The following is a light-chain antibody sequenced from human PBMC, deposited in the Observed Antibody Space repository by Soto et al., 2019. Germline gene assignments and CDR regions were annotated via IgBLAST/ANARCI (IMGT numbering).Light chain of an antibody. CDR1: ISDVGGYNY. Sequence: QSALTQPASVSGSPGQSITISSTGTISDVGGYNYVSWYQQHPGKAPKLMIYDVSDRPSGVSYRFSGSKSGNTASLTISGLQADDEADYYCSSYTGSSTLVIFGGGTKLTVL. CDR2: DVS. CDR3: SSYTGSSTLVI. V-gene: IGLV2-14*01. J-gene: IGLJ2*01.